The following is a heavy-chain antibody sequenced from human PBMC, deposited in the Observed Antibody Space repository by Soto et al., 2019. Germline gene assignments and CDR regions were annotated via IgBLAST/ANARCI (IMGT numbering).Heavy chain of an antibody. CDR3: ARGGFGELSGRH. Sequence: QVQLVQSGAEVKKPGASVKVSCKASGYTFTSYDINWVRQATGQGLEWMGWMNPNSGNTGYAQKFQCKVTMPRNTSISTAYMELSSLRSEDTGVYCLARGGFGELSGRHWGQGTLVTVSS. V-gene: IGHV1-8*01. D-gene: IGHD3-10*01. CDR2: MNPNSGNT. CDR1: GYTFTSYD. J-gene: IGHJ4*02.